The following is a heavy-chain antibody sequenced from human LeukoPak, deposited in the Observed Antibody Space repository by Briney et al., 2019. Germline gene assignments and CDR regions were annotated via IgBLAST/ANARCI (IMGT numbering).Heavy chain of an antibody. J-gene: IGHJ4*02. Sequence: VASVKVSRKASGYTFSAYCMHWVRQAPGQGLEWMGWINPKSGGTNYAQQFQDRVTMTRDTSISSTYMELSRLKSDDTAVYYCVRDLGISGWYAPPLGYFDSWGQGTLVTVSS. D-gene: IGHD6-19*01. CDR2: INPKSGGT. CDR1: GYTFSAYC. V-gene: IGHV1-2*02. CDR3: VRDLGISGWYAPPLGYFDS.